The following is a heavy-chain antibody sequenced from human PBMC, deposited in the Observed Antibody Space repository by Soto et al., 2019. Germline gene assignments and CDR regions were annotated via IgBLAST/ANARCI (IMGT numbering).Heavy chain of an antibody. J-gene: IGHJ4*02. CDR1: GLPFGNYA. V-gene: IGHV3-23*01. CDR2: ISASGYSA. D-gene: IGHD3-16*01. Sequence: PGGSLRLSCAASGLPFGNYAMTWVRQAPGKGLEWVSIISASGYSAYYGGAVKGRFTTSRDNSRSTLYLQMNGLRAEATAVYYCAKGDLLWDTFDLWGQGTLVTVSS. CDR3: AKGDLLWDTFDL.